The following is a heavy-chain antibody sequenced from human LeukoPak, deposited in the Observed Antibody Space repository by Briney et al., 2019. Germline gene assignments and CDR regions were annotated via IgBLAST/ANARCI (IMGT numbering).Heavy chain of an antibody. CDR2: ISSSSSFI. CDR3: AKDPKYYDFWSGYYYYYYYMDV. Sequence: GGSLRLSCVASGFTFSSYSMNWVRQAPGKGLEWVSSISSSSSFIYYADSVKGRFTISRDNSKNTLYLQMNSLRAEDTAVYYCAKDPKYYDFWSGYYYYYYYMDVWGKGTTVTVSS. CDR1: GFTFSSYS. J-gene: IGHJ6*03. V-gene: IGHV3-21*01. D-gene: IGHD3-3*01.